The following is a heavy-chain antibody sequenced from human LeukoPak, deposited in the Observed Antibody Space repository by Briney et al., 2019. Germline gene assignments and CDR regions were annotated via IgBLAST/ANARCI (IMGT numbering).Heavy chain of an antibody. CDR3: ARGALGVFDY. CDR1: GFTFSSYA. Sequence: GGSLRLSCAASGFTFSSYAMRWVRQAPGKGLEWVAVISYDGSNKYYADSVKGRFTISRDNSKNTLYLQMNGLRAEDTTVYYCARGALGVFDYWGQGTLVTVSS. CDR2: ISYDGSNK. V-gene: IGHV3-30*04. J-gene: IGHJ4*02. D-gene: IGHD3-16*01.